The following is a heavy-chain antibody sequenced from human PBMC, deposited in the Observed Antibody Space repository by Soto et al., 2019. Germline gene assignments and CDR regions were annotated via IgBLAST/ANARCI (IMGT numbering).Heavy chain of an antibody. Sequence: SETLSLTCTVSGGSISSGGYYWSWIRQHPGKGLKWIGYIYYSGSTYYNPSLKSRVTISVDTSKNQFSLKLSSVTAADTAVYYCARESGPRSLVVVAATRTSDAFDIGGQGTMVTVSS. D-gene: IGHD2-15*01. CDR2: IYYSGST. J-gene: IGHJ3*02. CDR3: ARESGPRSLVVVAATRTSDAFDI. V-gene: IGHV4-31*03. CDR1: GGSISSGGYY.